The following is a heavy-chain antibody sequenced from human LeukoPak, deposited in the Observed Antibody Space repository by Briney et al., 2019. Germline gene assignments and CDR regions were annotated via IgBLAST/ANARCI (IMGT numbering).Heavy chain of an antibody. D-gene: IGHD3-10*01. Sequence: ASVKVSCKASGYTFTSYDINWVRQAPGQGLEWRGWMNPNSGNTDYAQKFQGRVTMTRNTSISTAYMELSSLRSEDTAVYYCARGKKTMVRGVLYYFDYWGQGTLVTVSS. CDR2: MNPNSGNT. J-gene: IGHJ4*02. CDR1: GYTFTSYD. V-gene: IGHV1-8*01. CDR3: ARGKKTMVRGVLYYFDY.